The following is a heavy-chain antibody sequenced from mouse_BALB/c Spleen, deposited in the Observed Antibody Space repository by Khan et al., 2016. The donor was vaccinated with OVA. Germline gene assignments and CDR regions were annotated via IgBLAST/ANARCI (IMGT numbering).Heavy chain of an antibody. CDR1: GFSLTSYD. Sequence: QVQLKESGPGLVAPSQSLSITCTVSGFSLTSYDISWIRQPPGKGLEWLGVIWTGGGTNYNSAFMSRLSISKDTSKSHVFIKMNSRQSDDTAIYYCVRRGNYYGMFYWYFDVWGAGTTVTVSS. CDR3: VRRGNYYGMFYWYFDV. CDR2: IWTGGGT. D-gene: IGHD1-1*01. J-gene: IGHJ1*01. V-gene: IGHV2-9-2*01.